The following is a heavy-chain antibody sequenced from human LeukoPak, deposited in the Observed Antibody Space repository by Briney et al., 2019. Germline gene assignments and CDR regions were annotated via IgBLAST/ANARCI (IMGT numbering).Heavy chain of an antibody. CDR1: GGSISSYY. CDR2: INHSGST. D-gene: IGHD3-22*01. Sequence: PSETLSLTCTVSGGSISSYYWSWIRQPPGKGLEWIGEINHSGSTNYNPSLKSRVTISVDTSKNQFSLKLSSVTAADTAVYYCARGGSSGYYYLGFDYWGQGTLVTVSS. J-gene: IGHJ4*02. CDR3: ARGGSSGYYYLGFDY. V-gene: IGHV4-34*01.